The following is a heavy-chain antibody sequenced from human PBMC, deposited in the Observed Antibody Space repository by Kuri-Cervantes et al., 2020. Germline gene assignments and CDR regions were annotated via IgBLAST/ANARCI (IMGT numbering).Heavy chain of an antibody. CDR1: GFTFSTFY. V-gene: IGHV3-74*01. CDR3: TTVFNDFWSGYYRPIDFDY. CDR2: IKNDGSNT. Sequence: GGSLRLSCAASGFTFSTFYIHWVRQAPGKGLVWVSVIKNDGSNTLYADSVKGRFTISRDDSKNTLYLQMNSLKTEDTAVYYCTTVFNDFWSGYYRPIDFDYWGQGTLGTVSS. J-gene: IGHJ4*02. D-gene: IGHD3-3*01.